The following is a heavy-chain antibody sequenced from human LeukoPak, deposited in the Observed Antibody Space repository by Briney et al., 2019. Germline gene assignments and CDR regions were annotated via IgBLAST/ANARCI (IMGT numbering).Heavy chain of an antibody. J-gene: IGHJ4*02. Sequence: KPSETLSLTCTVSGGSISSSSYYWGWIRQPPGKGLEWIGSIYYSGSTYYNPSLKSRVTISVDTSKNQFSLKLSSVTAADTAVYYCARLPRFLWMGFAYWGQGTLVTVSS. CDR2: IYYSGST. CDR3: ARLPRFLWMGFAY. CDR1: GGSISSSSYY. D-gene: IGHD2/OR15-2a*01. V-gene: IGHV4-39*01.